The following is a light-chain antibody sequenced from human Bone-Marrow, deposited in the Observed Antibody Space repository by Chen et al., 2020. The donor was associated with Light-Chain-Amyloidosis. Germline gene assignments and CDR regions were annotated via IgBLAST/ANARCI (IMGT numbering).Light chain of an antibody. J-gene: IGLJ3*02. CDR1: SASIATNY. CDR3: QSYQGSSQGV. V-gene: IGLV6-57*01. CDR2: EDD. Sequence: NFMLTQPHSVSESPGTTVIISCTRSSASIATNYVQWYQQRPGSSPTTVIYEDDQRPSGLPDRFSGSIDRSSNSASLTISGLKTEDEADYYCQSYQGSSQGVFGGGTKLTVL.